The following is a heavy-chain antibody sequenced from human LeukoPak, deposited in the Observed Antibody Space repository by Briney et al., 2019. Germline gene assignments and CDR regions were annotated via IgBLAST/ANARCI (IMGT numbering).Heavy chain of an antibody. V-gene: IGHV3-21*01. CDR2: ISSSSSYI. J-gene: IGHJ4*02. D-gene: IGHD5-12*01. Sequence: GGSLRLTCTVSGFTFSSYSMNWVRQAPGKGLEWVSSISSSSSYIYYADSVKGRFTISRDNAKNSLYLQMNSLRAEDTAVYYCARESSGYDPALDYWGQGTLVTVSS. CDR3: ARESSGYDPALDY. CDR1: GFTFSSYS.